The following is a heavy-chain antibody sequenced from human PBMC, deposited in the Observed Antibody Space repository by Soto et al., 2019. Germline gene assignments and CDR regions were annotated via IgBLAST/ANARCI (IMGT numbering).Heavy chain of an antibody. Sequence: GGSLRLSCTASGFTFADYTLSWFRQAPGKGLEWLGFIRNKAYGWTTEYAASVKGRFTISRDDSKSIAYLLMNSLKTEDTAMYYCTRDGRYSGYPPPAFWGQGTLVTVSS. CDR2: IRNKAYGWTT. D-gene: IGHD5-12*01. J-gene: IGHJ4*02. CDR3: TRDGRYSGYPPPAF. V-gene: IGHV3-49*03. CDR1: GFTFADYT.